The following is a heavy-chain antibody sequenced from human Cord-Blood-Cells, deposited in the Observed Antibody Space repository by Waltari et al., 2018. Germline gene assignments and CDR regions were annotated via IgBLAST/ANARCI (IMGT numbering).Heavy chain of an antibody. D-gene: IGHD6-13*01. V-gene: IGHV4-34*01. CDR2: IKHRGST. CDR3: ARGGGIAAAGTYQLNY. Sequence: QVQLQQWGAGLLKPSETLSLTCAVYGGSFSGYYWSWIRQPPGKGLEWIGEIKHRGSTTESTTHRRRSTITVHTSQNHVYLRMSTATATDTTVYYCARGGGIAAAGTYQLNYWGQGALVTGSS. J-gene: IGHJ4*02. CDR1: GGSFSGYY.